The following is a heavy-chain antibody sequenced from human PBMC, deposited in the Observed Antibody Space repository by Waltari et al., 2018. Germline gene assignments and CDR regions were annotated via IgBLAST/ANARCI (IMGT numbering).Heavy chain of an antibody. CDR2: ISSPGEST. D-gene: IGHD6-19*01. Sequence: EVQLLESGGGLVQPGGSLRLSCAASGLTFSRFGMSWVRQAPGKGLEWVSSISSPGESTYYADSVRGRFTTSRDNFKDTLFLQMNSLRAEDTAVYYCASDQDFSFGWYEFDYWGQGTLVTVSS. CDR3: ASDQDFSFGWYEFDY. CDR1: GLTFSRFG. V-gene: IGHV3-23*01. J-gene: IGHJ4*02.